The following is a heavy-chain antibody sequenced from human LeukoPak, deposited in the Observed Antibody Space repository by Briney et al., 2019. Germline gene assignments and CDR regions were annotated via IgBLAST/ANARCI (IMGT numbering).Heavy chain of an antibody. J-gene: IGHJ6*02. V-gene: IGHV1-46*01. CDR1: GYTFTSYY. Sequence: ASVKVSCKASGYTFTSYYMHWVRQAPGQGLEWMGITNPSGGSTSYAQKFQGRVTMTRDTSTSTVYMELSSLRSEDTAVYYCARAGVVGANYYYYGMDVWGQGTTVTVSS. CDR2: TNPSGGST. CDR3: ARAGVVGANYYYYGMDV. D-gene: IGHD1-26*01.